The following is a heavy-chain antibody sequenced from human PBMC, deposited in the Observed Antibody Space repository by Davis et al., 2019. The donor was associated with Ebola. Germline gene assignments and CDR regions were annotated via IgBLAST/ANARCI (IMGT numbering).Heavy chain of an antibody. J-gene: IGHJ6*02. CDR2: TYYNSKWYS. CDR3: ARGWYRTGLDV. CDR1: GNRVPWNSGA. D-gene: IGHD6-19*01. Sequence: HSQTLSLTCAIPGNRVPWNSGAWNWIRQSPSRGLEWLGRTYYNSKWYSDYAVSVKSRITINPDTSKNQLSLHLNSVTPEDTAIYYCARGWYRTGLDVWGQGTTVTVSS. V-gene: IGHV6-1*01.